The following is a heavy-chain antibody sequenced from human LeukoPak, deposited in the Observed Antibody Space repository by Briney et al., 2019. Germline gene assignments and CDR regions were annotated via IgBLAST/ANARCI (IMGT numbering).Heavy chain of an antibody. V-gene: IGHV1-69*13. J-gene: IGHJ4*02. CDR1: GGTFSSYA. D-gene: IGHD3-3*01. CDR2: IIPIFGTA. Sequence: ASVKVSCKASGGTFSSYAISWVRQAPGQGLEWMGGIIPIFGTANYAQKFQGRVTITADESTSTAYMELSSLRSEDTAVYYCASSVGIFGVVIFDYWGQGTLVTVSS. CDR3: ASSVGIFGVVIFDY.